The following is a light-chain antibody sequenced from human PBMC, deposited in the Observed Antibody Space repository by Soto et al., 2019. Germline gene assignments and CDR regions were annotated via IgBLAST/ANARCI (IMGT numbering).Light chain of an antibody. CDR2: EVS. Sequence: QSALTQPASVSGSPGQSITISCTAASTDVGDYYFVSWYQHHPGKAPKLIIYEVSSQPSGVSHRFSASASGSTASLTISGLQADDEADYYCGSYTNTTYVFGTGTKLTVL. J-gene: IGLJ1*01. V-gene: IGLV2-14*01. CDR3: GSYTNTTYV. CDR1: STDVGDYYF.